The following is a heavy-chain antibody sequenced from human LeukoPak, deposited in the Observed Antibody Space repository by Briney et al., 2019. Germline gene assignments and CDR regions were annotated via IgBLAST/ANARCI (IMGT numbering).Heavy chain of an antibody. D-gene: IGHD6-13*01. CDR1: GGSFSDYY. CDR3: ATIAAAGTVG. Sequence: SETLPLTCAVYGGSFSDYYWSWIRQPPEMGLEWIGEINHSGSTNYNPSLKSRVSMSVDTSKNQFSLKLSSVTAADTAIYYYATIAAAGTVGWGQGTPVTVSS. V-gene: IGHV4-34*01. J-gene: IGHJ4*02. CDR2: INHSGST.